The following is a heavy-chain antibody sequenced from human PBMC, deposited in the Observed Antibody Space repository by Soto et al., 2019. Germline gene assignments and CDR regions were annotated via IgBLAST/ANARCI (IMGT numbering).Heavy chain of an antibody. CDR2: IIPMLGTE. D-gene: IGHD5-18*01. Sequence: QVQLVQSGAEVKKPESSVKVSCTAPGGTFSTYAISWVRQATGQGLEWMGGIIPMLGTENYAQRFQDRVTITADESTNTVYMELSSLRSEDTALYFCASGIQLWLRRINNGYSGCGQGTLVTVSS. J-gene: IGHJ4*02. CDR1: GGTFSTYA. CDR3: ASGIQLWLRRINNGYSG. V-gene: IGHV1-69*12.